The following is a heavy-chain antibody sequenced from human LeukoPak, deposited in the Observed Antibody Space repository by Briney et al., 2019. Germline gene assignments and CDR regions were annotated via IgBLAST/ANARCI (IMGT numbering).Heavy chain of an antibody. J-gene: IGHJ4*02. CDR1: GFTFSSYA. CDR2: ISSSSSYI. Sequence: GGSLRLSCAASGFTFSSYAMSWVRQAPGKGLEWVSSISSSSSYIYYADSVKGRFTISRDNAKNSLYLQMNSLRAEDTAVYYCARLLGGYYTHWGQGTLVTVSS. D-gene: IGHD3-3*01. CDR3: ARLLGGYYTH. V-gene: IGHV3-21*01.